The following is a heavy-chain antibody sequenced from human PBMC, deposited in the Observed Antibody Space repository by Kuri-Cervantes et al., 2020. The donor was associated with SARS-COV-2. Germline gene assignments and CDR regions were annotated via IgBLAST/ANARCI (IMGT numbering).Heavy chain of an antibody. D-gene: IGHD5-18*01. CDR3: ATPERGYSYGGYFDY. CDR2: IIPIFGTA. CDR1: GGTFSSYA. V-gene: IGHV1-69*13. J-gene: IGHJ4*02. Sequence: SVKVSCKASGGTFSSYAISWVRQAPGQGLEWVGGIIPIFGTANYAQKFQGGVTITADESTSTAYMELSSLRSEDTAVYYCATPERGYSYGGYFDYWGQGTLVTVSS.